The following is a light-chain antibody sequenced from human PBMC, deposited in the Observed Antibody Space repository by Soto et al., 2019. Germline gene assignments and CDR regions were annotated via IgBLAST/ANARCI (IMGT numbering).Light chain of an antibody. CDR2: GAS. J-gene: IGKJ3*01. V-gene: IGKV3-15*01. CDR3: QQYNNWPFT. Sequence: EIVMTQSPATLSVSPGERVILSCRASQSVSDSLAWYQQKPGQSPRLLIYGASTRAPGIPARFSGSGSGTEFTLTISSLQSEDFAVYYCQQYNNWPFTFGPGTRVAFK. CDR1: QSVSDS.